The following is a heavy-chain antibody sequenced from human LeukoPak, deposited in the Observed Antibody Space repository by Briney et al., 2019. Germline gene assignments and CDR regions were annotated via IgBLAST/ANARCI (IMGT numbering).Heavy chain of an antibody. D-gene: IGHD5-12*01. CDR3: ARLRRSGYDYLYYFDY. CDR1: GFTFSSYS. Sequence: GGSLRLSCAASGFTFSSYSMNWVRQAPRKGLDWVSSISSSSSYIYYADSVKGRFTISRDNAKNSLYLQMNSLRAEDTAVYYCARLRRSGYDYLYYFDYWGQGTLVTVSS. CDR2: ISSSSSYI. V-gene: IGHV3-21*01. J-gene: IGHJ4*02.